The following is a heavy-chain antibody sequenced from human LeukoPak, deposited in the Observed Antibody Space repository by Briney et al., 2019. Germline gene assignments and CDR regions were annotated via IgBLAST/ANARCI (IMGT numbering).Heavy chain of an antibody. Sequence: SETLSLTCTVSGGSINNYYWSWIRQPPGKGLEWIGYIYYSGSTYYNPSLKSRVTISVDTSKNQFSLKLSSVTAADTAVYYCTRYQLLSQWFDPWGQGTLVTVSS. CDR2: IYYSGST. D-gene: IGHD2-2*01. J-gene: IGHJ5*02. CDR3: TRYQLLSQWFDP. V-gene: IGHV4-30-4*01. CDR1: GGSINNYY.